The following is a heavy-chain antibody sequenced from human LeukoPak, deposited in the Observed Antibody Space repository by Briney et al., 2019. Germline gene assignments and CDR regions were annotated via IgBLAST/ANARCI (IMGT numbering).Heavy chain of an antibody. V-gene: IGHV3-30*04. CDR1: GFTFSSYA. CDR2: IAADGKDK. D-gene: IGHD6-19*01. Sequence: GGSLRLSCAASGFTFSSYAMHWVRQAPGKGLEWVAVIAADGKDKHHAASVRGRFTISRDHSKNTLYLQMNSLRTEDTAVYYCARDRGRIAVYYFDYWGQGTLVTVSS. J-gene: IGHJ4*02. CDR3: ARDRGRIAVYYFDY.